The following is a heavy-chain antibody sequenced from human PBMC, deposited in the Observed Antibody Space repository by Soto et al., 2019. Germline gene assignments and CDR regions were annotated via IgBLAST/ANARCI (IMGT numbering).Heavy chain of an antibody. CDR1: GFTFSSYG. J-gene: IGHJ6*02. Sequence: GGSLRLSCAASGFTFSSYGMHWVRQAPGKGLEWVAVIWYDGSNKYYADSVKGRFTISRDNSKNTLYLQMNSLRAEDTAVYYCARDMFRAAGTNYYYYGMDVWGQGTTVTVSS. CDR3: ARDMFRAAGTNYYYYGMDV. D-gene: IGHD6-13*01. V-gene: IGHV3-33*01. CDR2: IWYDGSNK.